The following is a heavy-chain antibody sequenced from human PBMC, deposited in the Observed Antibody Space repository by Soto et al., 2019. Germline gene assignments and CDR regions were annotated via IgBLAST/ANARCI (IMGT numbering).Heavy chain of an antibody. V-gene: IGHV3-48*02. Sequence: LSLSCAASGFTFSSYSMNWVRQAPGKGLEWVSYISSSSSTIYYADSVKGRFTISRDNAKNSLYLQMNSLRDEDTAVYYCARDKRLVVVPAAYYYYYYGMDVWGQGTTVTVSS. CDR1: GFTFSSYS. D-gene: IGHD2-2*01. CDR3: ARDKRLVVVPAAYYYYYYGMDV. J-gene: IGHJ6*02. CDR2: ISSSSSTI.